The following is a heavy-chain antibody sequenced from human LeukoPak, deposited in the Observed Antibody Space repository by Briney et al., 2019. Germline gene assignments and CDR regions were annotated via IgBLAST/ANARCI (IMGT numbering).Heavy chain of an antibody. D-gene: IGHD3-3*01. J-gene: IGHJ4*02. V-gene: IGHV3-21*04. Sequence: VGSLRLSCAGSGFTFSNYAINGGRPAPGGGVWWISSICSSSNDIYYAESVRGGCTVSRGKAKNSLYLQMNSLRAEDTAIYYCARDRDFDTYHDFWSGWASWDYWGQGTLVTVSS. CDR2: ICSSSNDI. CDR1: GFTFSNYA. CDR3: ARDRDFDTYHDFWSGWASWDY.